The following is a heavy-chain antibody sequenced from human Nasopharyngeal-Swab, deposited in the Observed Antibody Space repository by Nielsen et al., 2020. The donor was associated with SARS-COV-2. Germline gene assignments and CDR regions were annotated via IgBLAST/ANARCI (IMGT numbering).Heavy chain of an antibody. CDR3: ARKYCNGDCYFDY. V-gene: IGHV4-30-2*01. CDR2: IYHSGNT. Sequence: SETLSLTCAVSGGSISSGFYSGSWIRQPPGKGLEWIGYIYHSGNTYYNPSLKSRVTISVDRSKNQFSLRLSSVTAADTAVYYCARKYCNGDCYFDYWGQGTLVTVSS. CDR1: GGSISSGFYS. D-gene: IGHD2-21*02. J-gene: IGHJ4*02.